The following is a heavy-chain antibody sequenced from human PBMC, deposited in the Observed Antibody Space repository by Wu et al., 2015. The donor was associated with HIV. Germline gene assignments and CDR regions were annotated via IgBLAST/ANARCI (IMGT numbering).Heavy chain of an antibody. V-gene: IGHV1-69*12. CDR2: IIPIFGTA. CDR3: ALRGGXGCSSTRLLHYYYYYDGR. J-gene: IGHJ6*04. Sequence: QVQLVQSGAEVKKPGSSMKVSCKASGGTFNSYVISWVRQAPGQGLEWMGGIIPIFGTANFAQKFQGRLTIAADESTSTVYMELSSLRSEDTAVYYCALRGGXGCSSTRLLHYYYYYDGRLGQRATVTVSS. D-gene: IGHD2-2*01. CDR1: GGTFNSYV.